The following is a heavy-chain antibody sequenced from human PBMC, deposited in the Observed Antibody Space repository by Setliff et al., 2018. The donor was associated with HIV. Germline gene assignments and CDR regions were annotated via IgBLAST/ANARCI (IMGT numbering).Heavy chain of an antibody. J-gene: IGHJ4*02. Sequence: SETLSLTCAVSGYSLSSDYYWGWIRQPPGKGLEWIGSMDSSGNTYYSPSLKSRVTISVDTSKNQFSLKLSSVTAADTAVYYCASTGYSSGWSFDYWGQGTLVTVSS. D-gene: IGHD6-19*01. CDR3: ASTGYSSGWSFDY. V-gene: IGHV4-38-2*01. CDR2: MDSSGNT. CDR1: GYSLSSDYY.